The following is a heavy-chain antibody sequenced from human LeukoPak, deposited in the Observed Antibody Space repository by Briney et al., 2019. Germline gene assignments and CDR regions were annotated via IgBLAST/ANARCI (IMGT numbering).Heavy chain of an antibody. CDR2: IYHSGST. CDR3: ARDSRALELRGSHLNDNFDY. D-gene: IGHD1-7*01. Sequence: SETLSLTCTVSGYSISSGYYWGWIRPPPGKGLEWIGSIYHSGSTYYNPSLKSRVTISVDTSKNQFSLKLSSVTAADTAVYYCARDSRALELRGSHLNDNFDYWGQGTLVTVSS. J-gene: IGHJ4*02. CDR1: GYSISSGYY. V-gene: IGHV4-38-2*02.